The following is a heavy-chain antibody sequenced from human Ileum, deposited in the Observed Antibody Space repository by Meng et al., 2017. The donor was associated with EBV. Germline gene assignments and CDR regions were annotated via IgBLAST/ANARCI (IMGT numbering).Heavy chain of an antibody. CDR2: INHSGST. V-gene: IGHV4-34*01. J-gene: IGHJ4*02. D-gene: IGHD4-17*01. CDR3: ARGHDYGDYASDY. CDR1: GGSFSGYD. Sequence: VQLQLRGGGLLRPSETLSLTCAVYGGSFSGYDWSWIRQPPGKGLEWIGEINHSGSTNYNPSLKSRVTISVDTSKNQFSLKLSSVTAADTAVYYCARGHDYGDYASDYWGQGTLVTVSS.